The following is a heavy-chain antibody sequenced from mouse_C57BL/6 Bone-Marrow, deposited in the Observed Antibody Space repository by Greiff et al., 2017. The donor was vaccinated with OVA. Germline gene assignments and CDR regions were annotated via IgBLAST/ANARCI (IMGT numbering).Heavy chain of an antibody. D-gene: IGHD2-4*01. V-gene: IGHV1-19*01. CDR3: AEGLPLFDY. Sequence: EVQLQQSGPVLVKPGASVKMSCKASGYTFTDYYMNWVKQSHGKSLEWIGVINPYNGGTSYNQKFKGKATLTVYKSSSTAYMELNSLTSEDSAVYYCAEGLPLFDYWGQGTTLTVSS. J-gene: IGHJ2*01. CDR2: INPYNGGT. CDR1: GYTFTDYY.